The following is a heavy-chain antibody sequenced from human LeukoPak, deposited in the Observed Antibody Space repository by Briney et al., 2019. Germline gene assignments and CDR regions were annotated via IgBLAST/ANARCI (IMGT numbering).Heavy chain of an antibody. Sequence: SETLSLTCTVSGNSISSGDNYWSWIRQPAGKGLEWIGRIYTSGSTNYNPSLKSRVTISVDTSKNQFSLKLSSVTAADTAVYYCARGVPGSYTPRGYFDYWGQGTLVTVSS. J-gene: IGHJ4*02. V-gene: IGHV4-61*02. D-gene: IGHD1-26*01. CDR2: IYTSGST. CDR3: ARGVPGSYTPRGYFDY. CDR1: GNSISSGDNY.